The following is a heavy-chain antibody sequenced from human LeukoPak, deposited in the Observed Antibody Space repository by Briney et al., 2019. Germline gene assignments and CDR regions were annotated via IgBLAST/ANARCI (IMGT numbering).Heavy chain of an antibody. Sequence: SETLSLTCTVSGGSISSNSYYWGWIRQPPGKGLEWIGSIYYSRNTYYNPSLKSRFTISVDTSKNQFSLKLSSVPAADTAVYYCAIHTKGGSGDYWGEGSLVTVSP. V-gene: IGHV4-39*01. J-gene: IGHJ4*02. CDR2: IYYSRNT. CDR3: AIHTKGGSGDY. CDR1: GGSISSNSYY. D-gene: IGHD3-10*01.